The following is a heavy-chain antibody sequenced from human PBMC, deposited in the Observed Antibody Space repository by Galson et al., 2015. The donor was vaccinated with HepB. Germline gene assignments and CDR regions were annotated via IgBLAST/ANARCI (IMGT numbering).Heavy chain of an antibody. Sequence: SLRLSCAASGFSLTRYAMTWVRQAPGKGLEWVSSITSSGGNSYYTDSVKGRFTVSRDNSKNTLLLQLNSLRAEDKAMYFCAKDGILVANNPYHFHYWGQGTLVTVSS. CDR1: GFSLTRYA. D-gene: IGHD2-15*01. J-gene: IGHJ4*02. CDR2: ITSSGGNS. V-gene: IGHV3-23*01. CDR3: AKDGILVANNPYHFHY.